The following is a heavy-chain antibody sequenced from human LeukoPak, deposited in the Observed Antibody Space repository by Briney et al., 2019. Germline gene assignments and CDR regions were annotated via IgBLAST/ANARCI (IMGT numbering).Heavy chain of an antibody. CDR3: ARGLAAAGTRGPY. J-gene: IGHJ4*02. Sequence: GGSLRLSCAASGFTFSSYWMSWVRQAPGKGLEWVANIKQDGSERYYVDSVKGRFTISRDNAKNSLYLQMNSLRADDTAVYYCARGLAAAGTRGPYWGQGTLVTVSS. CDR1: GFTFSSYW. V-gene: IGHV3-7*04. D-gene: IGHD6-13*01. CDR2: IKQDGSER.